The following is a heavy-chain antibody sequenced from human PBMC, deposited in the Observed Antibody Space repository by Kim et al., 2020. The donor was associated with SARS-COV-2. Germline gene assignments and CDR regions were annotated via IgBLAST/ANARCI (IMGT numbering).Heavy chain of an antibody. D-gene: IGHD3-22*01. Sequence: GGSLRLSCVGSGFAFSTSWMTWVRQVPGKGLEWVANIKEDGRDTYSVDSVKGRFTISRDNAKSSVYLQVNSLRAEDTAVYYWARDPYDSSGYGAFDYRGQGTLVTVAS. V-gene: IGHV3-7*01. CDR3: ARDPYDSSGYGAFDY. J-gene: IGHJ4*02. CDR2: IKEDGRDT. CDR1: GFAFSTSW.